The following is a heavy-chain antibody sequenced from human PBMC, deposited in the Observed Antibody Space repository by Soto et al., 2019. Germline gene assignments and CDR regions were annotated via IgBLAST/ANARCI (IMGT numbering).Heavy chain of an antibody. CDR1: GFTFSSYS. CDR3: ARLRAVEMAKSYYYYGMDV. CDR2: ISSSSSTI. V-gene: IGHV3-48*02. D-gene: IGHD5-12*01. J-gene: IGHJ6*02. Sequence: GGSLRLSCAASGFTFSSYSMNWVRQAPGKGLEWVSYISSSSSTIYYADSVKGRFTISRDKAKNSVYLQMNSLRDEDTAVYYCARLRAVEMAKSYYYYGMDVWGQGTTVTVSS.